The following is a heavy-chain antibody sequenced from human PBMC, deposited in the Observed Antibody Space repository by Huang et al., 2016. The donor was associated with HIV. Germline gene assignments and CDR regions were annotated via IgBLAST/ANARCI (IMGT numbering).Heavy chain of an antibody. CDR3: AKGGSAAAVLDF. CDR2: ISDHAKAK. J-gene: IGHJ4*02. CDR1: GFTFSSYG. Sequence: VQLVESGGGVVQRGRSLRIYCAASGFTFSSYGMHWVSQAPCKGLECVAVISDHAKAKYYAYSVKCRFSISRDNSNTTVYLQLNSLRLEYTAVYYCAKGGSAAAVLDFWGQGTLVTVSS. D-gene: IGHD6-13*01. V-gene: IGHV3-30*18.